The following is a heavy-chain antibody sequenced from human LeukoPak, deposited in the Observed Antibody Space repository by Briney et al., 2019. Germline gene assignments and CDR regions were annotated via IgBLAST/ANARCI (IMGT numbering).Heavy chain of an antibody. D-gene: IGHD1-26*01. V-gene: IGHV1-58*01. Sequence: SVKVSCKASGFTFTRSAVQWVRQARGQRLEWIGWIVVGSGNTNYAQKFQERVTITRDMSTSTAYMELSSLRTEDTAVYYCAGSEISGSYSSPSSYAFDIWGQGTMVTVSS. CDR3: AGSEISGSYSSPSSYAFDI. CDR2: IVVGSGNT. CDR1: GFTFTRSA. J-gene: IGHJ3*02.